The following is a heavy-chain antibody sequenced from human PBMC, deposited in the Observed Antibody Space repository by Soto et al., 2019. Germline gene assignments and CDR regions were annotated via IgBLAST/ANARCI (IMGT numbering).Heavy chain of an antibody. Sequence: GPGGASETLSLTCAVSGYSISSGYYWGWIRQPPGKGLEWIGSIYHSGSTYYNPSLKSRVTISVDTSKNQFSLKLSFVTAADTAVYYCARSEQWLVQYWGQGTLVTVSS. D-gene: IGHD6-19*01. V-gene: IGHV4-38-2*01. CDR1: GYSISSGYY. CDR3: ARSEQWLVQY. J-gene: IGHJ4*02. CDR2: IYHSGST.